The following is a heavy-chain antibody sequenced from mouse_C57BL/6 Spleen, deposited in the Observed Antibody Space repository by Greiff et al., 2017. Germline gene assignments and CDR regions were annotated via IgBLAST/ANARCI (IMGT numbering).Heavy chain of an antibody. D-gene: IGHD2-4*01. CDR1: GYSITSDY. J-gene: IGHJ2*01. CDR3: ARYKTIYYDYDDGSGFDY. V-gene: IGHV3-8*01. Sequence: EVQLQESGPGLAKPSQTLSLTCYVTGYSITSDYWNWIRQFPGNKLEYMGYISYSGSTYYNPSLKSLISITRDTSKNQYYLQLNSVTTEDTATYYCARYKTIYYDYDDGSGFDYWGQGTTLTVSA. CDR2: ISYSGST.